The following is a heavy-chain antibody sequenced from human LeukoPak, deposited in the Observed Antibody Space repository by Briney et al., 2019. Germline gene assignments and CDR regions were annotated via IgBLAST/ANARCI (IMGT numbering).Heavy chain of an antibody. V-gene: IGHV4-59*12. J-gene: IGHJ4*02. CDR2: IYYSGST. Sequence: SETLSLTCTVSGGSISSYYWSWIRQPPGKGLEWIGYIYYSGSTNYNPSLKSRVTISVDTSKNQFSLKLSSVTAADTAVYYCARASNSGWAYYFDYWGQGTLVTVSS. CDR1: GGSISSYY. D-gene: IGHD5-12*01. CDR3: ARASNSGWAYYFDY.